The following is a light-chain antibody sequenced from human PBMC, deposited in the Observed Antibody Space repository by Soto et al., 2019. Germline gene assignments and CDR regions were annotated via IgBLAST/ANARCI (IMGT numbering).Light chain of an antibody. CDR2: DVS. V-gene: IGLV2-14*03. J-gene: IGLJ2*01. CDR1: SSDFGGYNY. Sequence: SALTQPASVSGSPGQSITISCTGTSSDFGGYNYVSWYQQHPGKAPKLLIYDVSSRPSGISYRFSGSKSGNTASLTISGLQAEDAADYYCSSLTSSDTLIFGGGTKLTVL. CDR3: SSLTSSDTLI.